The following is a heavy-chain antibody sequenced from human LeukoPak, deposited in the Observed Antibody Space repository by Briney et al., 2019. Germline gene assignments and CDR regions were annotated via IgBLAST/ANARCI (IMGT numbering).Heavy chain of an antibody. CDR2: IYTSGST. CDR1: GGSISSSSYY. D-gene: IGHD5-18*01. V-gene: IGHV4-39*07. CDR3: AREGPRYSYGWRGYYYYYMDV. J-gene: IGHJ6*03. Sequence: SETLPLTCTVSGGSISSSSYYWGWIRQPPGKGLEWIGRIYTSGSTNYNPSLKSRVTMSVDTSKNQFSLKLSSVTAADTAVYYCAREGPRYSYGWRGYYYYYMDVWGKGTTVTISS.